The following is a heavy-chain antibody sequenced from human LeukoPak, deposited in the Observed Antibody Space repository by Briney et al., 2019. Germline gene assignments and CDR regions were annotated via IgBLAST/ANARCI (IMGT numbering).Heavy chain of an antibody. CDR2: LSGDGSDT. D-gene: IGHD2-8*01. CDR3: ARRKVYEFGEGYNYGMDV. V-gene: IGHV3-74*03. J-gene: IGHJ6*02. Sequence: GGSLRLSCAASGFTFSRYWMHWVRQVPGKGLVWVSRLSGDGSDTTYVDSVKGRFTISRDNARNTLYLHMNSLRVEDTAVYYCARRKVYEFGEGYNYGMDVWGQGTTVTVSS. CDR1: GFTFSRYW.